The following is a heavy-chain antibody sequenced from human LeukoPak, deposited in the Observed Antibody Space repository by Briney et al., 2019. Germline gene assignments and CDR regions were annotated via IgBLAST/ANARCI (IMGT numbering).Heavy chain of an antibody. V-gene: IGHV1-2*02. J-gene: IGHJ5*02. CDR3: ARLSRLIVVVPAARYNWFDP. CDR2: INPNSGGT. Sequence: ASVKVSCKASGYTVTGYYMQWVRQAPGQGLEWMGWINPNSGGTNYAQKFQGRVTMTRDTSISTAYMELSRLRSDDTAVYYCARLSRLIVVVPAARYNWFDPWGQGTLVTVSS. CDR1: GYTVTGYY. D-gene: IGHD2-2*01.